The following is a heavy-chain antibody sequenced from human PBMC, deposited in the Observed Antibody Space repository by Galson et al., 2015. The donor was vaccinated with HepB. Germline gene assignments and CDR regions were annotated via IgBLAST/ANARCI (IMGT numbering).Heavy chain of an antibody. J-gene: IGHJ4*02. CDR3: ARQEWAVTAITFDY. V-gene: IGHV4-39*01. D-gene: IGHD2-21*02. CDR1: GDSISRSHY. Sequence: SETLSLTCSVSGDSISRSHYWGWIRQPPGKGLEWIGSIYYSGSTYYNPSLKSRVTISVDTSKNRFSLKLSSVTTADTAVYYCARQEWAVTAITFDYWGQGILATVSP. CDR2: IYYSGST.